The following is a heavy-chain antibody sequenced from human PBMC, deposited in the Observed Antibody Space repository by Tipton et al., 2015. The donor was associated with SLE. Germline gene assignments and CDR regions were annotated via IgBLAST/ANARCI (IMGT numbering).Heavy chain of an antibody. V-gene: IGHV4-31*03. Sequence: TLSLTCTLSGGSISSGGYYWSWIRQHPGKGLGWIGYFFYSGSTYSNPSLKSRVTISVDTSKNQFSLKLSSVTATDTALYYCAKDTGYYDSSGPWRGDDAFDIWGQGTMVTVSS. CDR2: FFYSGST. J-gene: IGHJ3*02. CDR3: AKDTGYYDSSGPWRGDDAFDI. D-gene: IGHD3-22*01. CDR1: GGSISSGGYY.